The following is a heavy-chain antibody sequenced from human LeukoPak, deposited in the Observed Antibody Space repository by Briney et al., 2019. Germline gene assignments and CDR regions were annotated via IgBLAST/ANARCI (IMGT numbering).Heavy chain of an antibody. CDR3: ARVTGRDAFDI. V-gene: IGHV4-59*11. CDR2: IYYSGST. Sequence: SETLSLTCTVSGGSISSHYWSWIRQPPGKGLEWIGYIYYSGSTNYNPSLTSRVTISVDTSKNQFFLKLSSVTAADTAVYYWARVTGRDAFDIWGQGTMVTVSS. CDR1: GGSISSHY. D-gene: IGHD1-14*01. J-gene: IGHJ3*02.